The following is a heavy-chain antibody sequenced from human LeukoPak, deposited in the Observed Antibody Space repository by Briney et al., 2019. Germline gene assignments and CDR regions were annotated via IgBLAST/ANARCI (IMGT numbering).Heavy chain of an antibody. CDR3: ASDYGVTSGFDY. Sequence: ASVKVSCKASGGTFSSYAISWVRQAPGQGLEWMGRIIPILGIANYAQKFQGRVTITADKSTSTAYMELRSLRSDDTAVYYCASDYGVTSGFDYWGQGTLVTVSS. J-gene: IGHJ4*02. CDR1: GGTFSSYA. V-gene: IGHV1-69*04. D-gene: IGHD4-17*01. CDR2: IIPILGIA.